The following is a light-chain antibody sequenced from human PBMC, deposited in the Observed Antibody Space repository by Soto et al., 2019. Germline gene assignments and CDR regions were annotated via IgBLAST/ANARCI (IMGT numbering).Light chain of an antibody. J-gene: IGKJ4*01. CDR2: DAS. CDR1: QSVSSS. V-gene: IGKV3-11*01. Sequence: EIVLTQSPATLSLSPGERATLSCRASQSVSSSLAWYQQKPGQAPRLLIYDASNRATGIPARFSGSGSGTDFTLTISSLEPEDFAVYYCQQRSNWPLFGGGTKVEIK. CDR3: QQRSNWPL.